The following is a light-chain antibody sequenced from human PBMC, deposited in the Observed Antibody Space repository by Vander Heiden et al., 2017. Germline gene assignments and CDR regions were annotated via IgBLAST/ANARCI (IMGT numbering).Light chain of an antibody. CDR3: QQSYSTPRT. CDR2: AAS. CDR1: QSISSY. V-gene: IGKV1-39*01. Sequence: DIQMTQSPSSLSASVGDRVTITCRASQSISSYLNWYQQKPWKAPKLLIYAASSLQSGVPSRFSGSGSGTDFTLTISSLQPEDFATYYCQQSYSTPRTFGQGTKVENK. J-gene: IGKJ1*01.